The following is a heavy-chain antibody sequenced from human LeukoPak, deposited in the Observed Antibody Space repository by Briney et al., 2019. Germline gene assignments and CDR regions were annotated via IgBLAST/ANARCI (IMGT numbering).Heavy chain of an antibody. CDR3: AASPQWELPTFDC. J-gene: IGHJ4*02. V-gene: IGHV4-30-2*01. D-gene: IGHD1-26*01. CDR1: GGSISSGGYY. Sequence: SETLSLTCTVSGGSISSGGYYWSWIRQPPGKGLEWIGYIYHSGSTYYNPSLKSRVTISVDRSKNQFSLKLSSVTAADTAVYYCAASPQWELPTFDCWGQGTLVTVSS. CDR2: IYHSGST.